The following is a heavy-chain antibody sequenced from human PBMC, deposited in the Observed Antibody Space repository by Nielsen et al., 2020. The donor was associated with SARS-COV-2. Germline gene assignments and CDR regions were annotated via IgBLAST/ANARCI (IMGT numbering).Heavy chain of an antibody. CDR3: ARAPVDWNYVFDY. CDR2: IYYSGST. D-gene: IGHD1-7*01. Sequence: SETLSLTCTVSGGSISSSSYYWGWIRQPPGKGLEWIGSIYYSGSTYYNPSLKSRVTISVDTSKNQFSLKLSSVTAADTAVYYCARAPVDWNYVFDYWGQGTLVTVSS. CDR1: GGSISSSSYY. J-gene: IGHJ4*02. V-gene: IGHV4-39*07.